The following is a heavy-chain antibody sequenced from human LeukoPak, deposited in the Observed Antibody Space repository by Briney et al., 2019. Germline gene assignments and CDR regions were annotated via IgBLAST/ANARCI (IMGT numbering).Heavy chain of an antibody. CDR1: GLSFCRFW. D-gene: IGHD1-1*01. V-gene: IGHV3-7*01. CDR2: INGYGDGK. CDR3: ARDSSPDSATTYYDALDM. Sequence: GGSLRLSCAGSGLSFCRFWMTWVGQAPGRGLEWVAKINGYGDGKRYADSVKDRFTISRDNARSLVFLQIHSLRDEDTALYYCARDSSPDSATTYYDALDMWGQGTMVTVSS. J-gene: IGHJ3*02.